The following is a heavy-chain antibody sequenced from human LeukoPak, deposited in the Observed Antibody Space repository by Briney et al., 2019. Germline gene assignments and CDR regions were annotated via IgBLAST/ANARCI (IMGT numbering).Heavy chain of an antibody. J-gene: IGHJ3*02. CDR3: AKSIVGATLGPYAFDI. CDR2: ISGSGGST. Sequence: GGSLRLSCAASGFTFSSYAMSWVRQAPGKGLEWVSAISGSGGSTYYADSVKGRLTISRDNSKNTLYLQMNSLRAEDTAVYYCAKSIVGATLGPYAFDIWGQGTMVTVSS. CDR1: GFTFSSYA. D-gene: IGHD1-26*01. V-gene: IGHV3-23*01.